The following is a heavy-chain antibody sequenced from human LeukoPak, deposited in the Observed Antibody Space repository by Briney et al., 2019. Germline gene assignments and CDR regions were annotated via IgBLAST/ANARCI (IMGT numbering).Heavy chain of an antibody. Sequence: GGSLRLSCAASGFTFSSYAMSWVRQAPGKGLGRVSAISGSGGSTYYADSVKGRFTISRDNSKNTLYLQMNSLRAEDTAVYCCAKDRSLVLVIAILFDYWGQGTLVTVSS. D-gene: IGHD2-21*01. CDR2: ISGSGGST. J-gene: IGHJ4*02. CDR1: GFTFSSYA. V-gene: IGHV3-23*01. CDR3: AKDRSLVLVIAILFDY.